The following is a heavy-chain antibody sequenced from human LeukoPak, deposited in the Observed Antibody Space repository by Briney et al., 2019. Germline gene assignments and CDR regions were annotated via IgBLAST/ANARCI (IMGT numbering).Heavy chain of an antibody. V-gene: IGHV5-51*01. CDR1: GYSFTSYW. CDR2: IYPGDSDT. Sequence: GESLKISCKGSGYSFTSYWIGWVRQMPGKGLEWMGIIYPGDSDTRYSPSFQGQVTISADKSISTAYLQWSSLKASDTAMYYCARSVGYCSDGVCSVFDYWGQGTLVTVSS. CDR3: ARSVGYCSDGVCSVFDY. D-gene: IGHD2-8*01. J-gene: IGHJ4*02.